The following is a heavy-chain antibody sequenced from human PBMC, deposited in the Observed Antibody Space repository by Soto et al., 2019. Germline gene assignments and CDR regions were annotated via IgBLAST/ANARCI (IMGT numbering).Heavy chain of an antibody. V-gene: IGHV3-74*01. D-gene: IGHD3-10*01. CDR3: ARGAFGSYYVDY. Sequence: EVQVVESGGASVQPGGSLRLSCAASGFTFTSYWIHWVRQAPGKGLLWMSRIKGDETTSSYADSVKGRFTISRDNAKNTAYLKMNSLRAEDTAVYYCARGAFGSYYVDYWGQGTLVTVSS. CDR2: IKGDETTS. CDR1: GFTFTSYW. J-gene: IGHJ4*02.